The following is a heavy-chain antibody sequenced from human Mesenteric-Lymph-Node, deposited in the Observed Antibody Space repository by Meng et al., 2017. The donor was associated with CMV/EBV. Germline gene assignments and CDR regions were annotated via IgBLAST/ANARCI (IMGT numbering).Heavy chain of an antibody. V-gene: IGHV3-48*03. CDR1: GFTFSSYE. CDR3: ARDDKDIVDDY. J-gene: IGHJ4*02. CDR2: ISSSGSTT. D-gene: IGHD2-15*01. Sequence: GGSLRLSCAASGFTFSSYEMNWVRQAPGKGLEWVSYISSSGSTTYYADSVKGRFTISRDNAKNSLYLQMNSLRAEDTAVYYCARDDKDIVDDYWGQGTLVTVSS.